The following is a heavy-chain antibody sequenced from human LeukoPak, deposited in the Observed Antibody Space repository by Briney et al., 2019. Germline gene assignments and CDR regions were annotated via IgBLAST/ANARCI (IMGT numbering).Heavy chain of an antibody. CDR3: ARGPRPRRSSGWYNY. J-gene: IGHJ4*02. Sequence: ASVTVSFKASGYSFTGYYMHWVRQAPGQGLEWMGWINPNNGDRKYAQKFQGRVTMTRDSSINTAHMELSRLRSDDTAVYYCARGPRPRRSSGWYNYWGQGTLVTVSS. CDR1: GYSFTGYY. V-gene: IGHV1-2*02. D-gene: IGHD6-19*01. CDR2: INPNNGDR.